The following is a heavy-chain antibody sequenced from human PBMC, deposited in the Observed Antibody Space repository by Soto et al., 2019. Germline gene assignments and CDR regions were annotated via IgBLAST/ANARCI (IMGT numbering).Heavy chain of an antibody. CDR2: ISSTTNYI. CDR3: ARESEDLTSNFDY. J-gene: IGHJ4*02. Sequence: EVQLVESGGGLVKPGGSLRLSCAASGFTFTRYSMNWVRQAPGKGLEWVSSISSTTNYIYYGDSMKGRFTISRDNAKNSLYLEINSLRAEDTAVYYCARESEDLTSNFDYCGQGTLVTVSS. CDR1: GFTFTRYS. V-gene: IGHV3-21*06.